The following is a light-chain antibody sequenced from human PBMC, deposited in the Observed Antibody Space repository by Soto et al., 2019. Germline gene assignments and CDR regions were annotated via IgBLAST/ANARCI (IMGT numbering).Light chain of an antibody. CDR2: DAS. J-gene: IGKJ5*01. Sequence: EKLITQSPATLSVSPAEGAALFYRAGQSVSSDLAWYQQKPGQAPRLLIYDASNRATGIPARFSGSGSETDFPLTICSLEPEDFAVYYCQQRIDWPLTFGPGTRLEIK. CDR3: QQRIDWPLT. CDR1: QSVSSD. V-gene: IGKV3-11*01.